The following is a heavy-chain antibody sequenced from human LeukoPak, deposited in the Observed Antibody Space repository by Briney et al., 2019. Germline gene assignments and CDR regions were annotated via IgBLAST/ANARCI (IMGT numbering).Heavy chain of an antibody. V-gene: IGHV3-9*01. CDR1: GFTFDDYA. J-gene: IGHJ4*02. D-gene: IGHD6-6*01. Sequence: GGSLRLSCAASGFTFDDYAMHWVRQAPGKGLEWVSGISWNSGSIGYADSVKGRFTISRDNAKNSLYLQMNSLRDEDTAVYYCAKGSPFIAATYYFDYWGQGTLVTVSS. CDR2: ISWNSGSI. CDR3: AKGSPFIAATYYFDY.